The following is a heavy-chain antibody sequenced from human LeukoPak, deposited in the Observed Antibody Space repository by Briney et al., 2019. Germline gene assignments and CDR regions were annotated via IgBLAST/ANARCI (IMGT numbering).Heavy chain of an antibody. V-gene: IGHV4-39*02. Sequence: SETLSLTCTVSGGSISSSNYYWGWIRQPPGRELEWIGSIYYSGDTYYSPSLKSRVTIFVDTSKDQFSLKLRSVTAADTAVYYCAREASQAMVRGVITSTFDYWGQGTLVTVSS. J-gene: IGHJ4*02. D-gene: IGHD3-10*01. CDR1: GGSISSSNYY. CDR2: IYYSGDT. CDR3: AREASQAMVRGVITSTFDY.